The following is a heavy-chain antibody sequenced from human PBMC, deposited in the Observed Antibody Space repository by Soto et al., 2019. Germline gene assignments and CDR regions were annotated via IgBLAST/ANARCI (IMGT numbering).Heavy chain of an antibody. J-gene: IGHJ5*02. CDR3: AKDLTRQLAYWLDP. CDR1: GFSFTGYY. Sequence: ASVKVSCKASGFSFTGYYIHWLRQAPGQGLEWMGWINAHSGGTEYAQKFQGRVTLTRDTSIATAYPTLTSLTSDDTALYYCAKDLTRQLAYWLDPWGQGTQVTVSS. D-gene: IGHD6-6*01. CDR2: INAHSGGT. V-gene: IGHV1-2*02.